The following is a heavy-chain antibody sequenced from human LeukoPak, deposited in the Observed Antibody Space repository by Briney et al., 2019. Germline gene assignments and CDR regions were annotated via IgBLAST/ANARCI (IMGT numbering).Heavy chain of an antibody. J-gene: IGHJ6*02. V-gene: IGHV1-2*02. CDR3: ARDHCSGGSCYGMDV. CDR1: GYTFTSYD. D-gene: IGHD2-15*01. CDR2: INPNSGGT. Sequence: ASVKVSCKASGYTFTSYDINWVRQATGQGLEWMGWINPNSGGTNYAQKFQGRVTMTRDTSISTAYMELSRLRSDDTAVYYCARDHCSGGSCYGMDVWGQGTTVTVSS.